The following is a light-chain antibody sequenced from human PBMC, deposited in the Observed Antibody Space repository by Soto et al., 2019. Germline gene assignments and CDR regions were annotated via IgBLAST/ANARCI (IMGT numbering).Light chain of an antibody. J-gene: IGLJ1*01. Sequence: GLTNPPSVSGAPWQRITISCTGSHSNLVAGYDVHWYQQFPGTAPKLLIFGNTKRPSVVPDRFSGSKSGSSASLAITGLQAEDEAAYYSQSXDSSMSAFHDCGTGTQVTVL. CDR1: HSNLVAGYD. CDR3: QSXDSSMSAFHD. CDR2: GNT. V-gene: IGLV1-40*01.